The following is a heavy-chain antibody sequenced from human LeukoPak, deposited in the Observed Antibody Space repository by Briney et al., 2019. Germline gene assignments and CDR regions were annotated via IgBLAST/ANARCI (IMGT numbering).Heavy chain of an antibody. CDR2: ISSSGSTI. CDR1: GFTFSDYY. Sequence: GGSLRLSCAASGFTFSDYYMSWIRQAPGKGLEWVSYISSSGSTIYYADSVKGRFTISRDNAKNSLYLQMNSLRAAATAVYYCARDNVERRSISGSGPLTDYWGQGTLVTVSS. D-gene: IGHD3-10*01. J-gene: IGHJ4*02. V-gene: IGHV3-11*01. CDR3: ARDNVERRSISGSGPLTDY.